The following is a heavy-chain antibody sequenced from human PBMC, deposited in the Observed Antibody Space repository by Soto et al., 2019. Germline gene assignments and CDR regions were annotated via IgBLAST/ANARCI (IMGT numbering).Heavy chain of an antibody. CDR2: TFFRSKWYN. CDR3: AKAGLYCSGGTCFSLDY. Sequence: PSQTLSLTCGISGDSVSSNNVSWNLIRQSPSRGLEWLGRTFFRSKWYNEYAASVKSRIAINPDTSQNQFSLQLNSVTPDDTAVYYCAKAGLYCSGGTCFSLDYWGQGILVTVYS. CDR1: GDSVSSNNVS. V-gene: IGHV6-1*01. D-gene: IGHD2-15*01. J-gene: IGHJ4*02.